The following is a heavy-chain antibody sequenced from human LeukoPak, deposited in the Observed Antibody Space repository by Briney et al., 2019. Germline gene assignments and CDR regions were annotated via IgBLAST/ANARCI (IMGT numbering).Heavy chain of an antibody. CDR2: IFGSGGST. V-gene: IGHV3-23*01. D-gene: IGHD6-19*01. CDR1: GFTFSSYA. J-gene: IGHJ4*02. CDR3: AKTTTGYSSGRFPGWPVDY. Sequence: GGSLRLSCAASGFTFSSYAMYWVRQAPGKGLEWVSGIFGSGGSTHYADSVKGRFTISRDNFKSTVYLQMNSLRAEDTAVYYCAKTTTGYSSGRFPGWPVDYWGQGTLVSVSS.